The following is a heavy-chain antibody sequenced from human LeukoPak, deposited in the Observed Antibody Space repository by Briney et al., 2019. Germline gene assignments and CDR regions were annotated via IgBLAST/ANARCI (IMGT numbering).Heavy chain of an antibody. CDR3: ARDRMTYYGSGSYFDP. CDR1: GFTFSQYW. J-gene: IGHJ5*02. D-gene: IGHD3-10*01. Sequence: GGSLRLSCAASGFTFSQYWMSWVRQAPGKGLEWVSYISSSGSTIYYADSVKGRFTISRDNAKNSLYLQMNSLRAEDTAVYYCARDRMTYYGSGSYFDPWGQGTLVTVSS. V-gene: IGHV3-11*01. CDR2: ISSSGSTI.